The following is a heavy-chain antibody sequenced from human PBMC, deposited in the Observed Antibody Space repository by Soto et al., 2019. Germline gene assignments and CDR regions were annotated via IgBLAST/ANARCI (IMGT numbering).Heavy chain of an antibody. D-gene: IGHD2-2*01. CDR2: IYYSGST. CDR1: GGSISSSSYY. Sequence: SETLSLTCTVSGGSISSSSYYWGWIRQPPGKGLEWIGSIYYSGSTYYNPSLKSRVTISVDTSKNQFSLKLSSVTAADTAVYFCARGDFCSTTPCFREPWGQGTLVTVSS. J-gene: IGHJ5*02. V-gene: IGHV4-39*01. CDR3: ARGDFCSTTPCFREP.